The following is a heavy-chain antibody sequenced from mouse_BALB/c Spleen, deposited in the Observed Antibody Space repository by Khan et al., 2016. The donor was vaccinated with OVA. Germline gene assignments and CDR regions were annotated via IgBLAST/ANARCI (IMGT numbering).Heavy chain of an antibody. Sequence: VQLQQPGPELIRPGASVKISCKASGYSFTTYYIHWVKQSHGKSLEWIGYINPFNGSTTYNQNFKGKATLTVNKSSSTAYMQIISLTSVDSSVYYCARHGTSSWFAYWGQGTLVTVSA. J-gene: IGHJ3*01. CDR3: ARHGTSSWFAY. CDR1: GYSFTTYY. V-gene: IGHV1S135*01. CDR2: INPFNGST. D-gene: IGHD1-1*01.